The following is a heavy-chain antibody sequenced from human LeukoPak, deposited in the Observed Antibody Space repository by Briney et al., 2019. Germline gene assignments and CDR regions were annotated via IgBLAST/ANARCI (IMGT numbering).Heavy chain of an antibody. D-gene: IGHD3-10*01. J-gene: IGHJ5*02. CDR1: GFTLSDYH. CDR3: ARSGGPGTYHQLRYNWFDP. V-gene: IGHV3-21*01. CDR2: ITTISHYI. Sequence: GSLRLSCAASGFTLSDYHMNWVRQAPGKGLEWLSSITTISHYIYYAGAVRGRFTISRDNAKNSLYLQMNSSRGEDTAVYYCARSGGPGTYHQLRYNWFDPWGQGTLVTVSS.